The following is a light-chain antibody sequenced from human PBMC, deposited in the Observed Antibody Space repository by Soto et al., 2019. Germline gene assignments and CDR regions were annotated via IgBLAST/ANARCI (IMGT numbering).Light chain of an antibody. CDR2: STS. V-gene: IGLV7-43*01. CDR1: TGTVTSTFY. CDR3: QLYFGATRV. J-gene: IGLJ3*02. Sequence: QAVVTQETSLTVSPGGTVTRTCASSTGTVTSTFYPNWFQQKPGHPPRSLIYSTSNKYSWTPARFSGSLLGGKAALTLSDVQPEDEADYYCQLYFGATRVFGGGTTLTVL.